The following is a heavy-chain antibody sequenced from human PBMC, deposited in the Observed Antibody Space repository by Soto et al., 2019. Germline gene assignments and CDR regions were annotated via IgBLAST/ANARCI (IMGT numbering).Heavy chain of an antibody. CDR3: AREGQQLVLSDYGMDV. Sequence: GGSLRLSCAASGFTFSSYWMSWVRQAPGKGLEWVANIKQDGSEKYYVDSVKGRFTISRDNAKNSLYLQMNSLRAEDTAVYYCAREGQQLVLSDYGMDVWGQGTTVTV. CDR1: GFTFSSYW. V-gene: IGHV3-7*01. CDR2: IKQDGSEK. J-gene: IGHJ6*02. D-gene: IGHD6-13*01.